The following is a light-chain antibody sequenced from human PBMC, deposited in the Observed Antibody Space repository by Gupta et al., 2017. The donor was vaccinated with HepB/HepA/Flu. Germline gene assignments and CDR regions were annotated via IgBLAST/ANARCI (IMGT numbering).Light chain of an antibody. J-gene: IGLJ3*02. CDR3: LLYYRGAVV. CDR2: STN. V-gene: IGLV7-43*01. CDR1: TGAVTSGYY. Sequence: QTVVTQEPSLTVSPGGTVTLTCAFSTGAVTSGYYPNWFQQKPEQAPRALIHSTNHKHSWTPDRFSGSLLGGKAALTLSGVQPEDEAEYYCLLYYRGAVVFGGGTRLTVL.